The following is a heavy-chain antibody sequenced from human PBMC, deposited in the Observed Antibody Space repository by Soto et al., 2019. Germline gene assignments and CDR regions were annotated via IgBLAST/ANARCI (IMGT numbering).Heavy chain of an antibody. J-gene: IGHJ3*02. D-gene: IGHD3-10*01. CDR1: GGSISSGGYS. CDR2: IYHSGST. Sequence: QLQLQESGSGLVKPSQTLSLTCAVSGGSISSGGYSWCWIRQPPGKGLEWIGYIYHSGSTYYNPSLKSRVTISVDRSKNQFSLKLSSVTAADTAVYYCARAHGSGWGAFDIWGQGTMVTVSS. V-gene: IGHV4-30-2*01. CDR3: ARAHGSGWGAFDI.